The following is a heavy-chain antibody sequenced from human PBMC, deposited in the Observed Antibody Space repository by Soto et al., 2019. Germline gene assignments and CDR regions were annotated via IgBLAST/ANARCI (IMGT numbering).Heavy chain of an antibody. Sequence: SETLSLTCTVSGGSINSDYWSWLRQPPGEGLEWIGYIHYTGTTNYNPSLKSRVTISMDTSKSQFSLNLRSVTPADTAVYYCAKGAGWWDYWGQGTLVTVSS. CDR1: GGSINSDY. D-gene: IGHD6-19*01. CDR3: AKGAGWWDY. V-gene: IGHV4-59*01. CDR2: IHYTGTT. J-gene: IGHJ4*02.